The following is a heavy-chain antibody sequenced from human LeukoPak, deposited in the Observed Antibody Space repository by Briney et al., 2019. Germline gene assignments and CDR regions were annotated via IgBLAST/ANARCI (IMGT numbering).Heavy chain of an antibody. CDR1: GFIFNDFW. CDR2: ISSDGSTT. CDR3: GTAQY. V-gene: IGHV3-74*01. Sequence: GGSLSLSCAASGFIFNDFWMHWLRQVPGKGPVWVSRISSDGSTTYYADSVKGRFTISRDNAKNTLYLQMSSLRVEDTAVYYCGTAQYWGQGTLLTVSS. J-gene: IGHJ4*02.